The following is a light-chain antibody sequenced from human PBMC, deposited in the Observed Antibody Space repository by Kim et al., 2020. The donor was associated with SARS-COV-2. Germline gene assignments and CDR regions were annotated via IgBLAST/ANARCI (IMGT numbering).Light chain of an antibody. CDR2: WAS. CDR3: QQYYTIPPT. V-gene: IGKV4-1*01. J-gene: IGKJ2*01. CDR1: QSVLYSSNNKNY. Sequence: DIVMTQSPDSLTVSLGEGATINCKSSQSVLYSSNNKNYLAWYQQKPGQPPKLLIYWASTRESGVPDRFSGSGSGTDFTLTISSLQAEDVAIYYSQQYYTIPPTFGQGTKLEI.